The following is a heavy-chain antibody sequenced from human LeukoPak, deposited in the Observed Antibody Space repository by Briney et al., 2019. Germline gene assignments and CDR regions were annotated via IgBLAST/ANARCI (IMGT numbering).Heavy chain of an antibody. CDR3: VRRPHYSGSYEVYFDY. V-gene: IGHV5-51*01. D-gene: IGHD1-26*01. CDR2: IYPGDFET. CDR1: GYSFSSYW. J-gene: IGHJ4*02. Sequence: GEPLKISCKGSGYSFSSYWIGWVRQMPGKGLEWMGIIYPGDFETRYSPSFQGHVTMSDDKSISTAYLQWSSLKASDTAMYYCVRRPHYSGSYEVYFDYWGQGALVTVS.